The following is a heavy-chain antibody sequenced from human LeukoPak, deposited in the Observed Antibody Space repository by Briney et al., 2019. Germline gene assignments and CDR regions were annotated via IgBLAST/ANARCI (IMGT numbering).Heavy chain of an antibody. Sequence: PSETLSLTCTVSGGSISRSSYYWGWIRQPPGKGLEWIGSIYYSGSTYYNPSLKSRVTISVDTSKNQFSLKLSSVTAADTAAFYCASHYHDSSGYLYYFDYWGQGTLVTVSS. J-gene: IGHJ4*02. V-gene: IGHV4-39*01. CDR2: IYYSGST. CDR3: ASHYHDSSGYLYYFDY. CDR1: GGSISRSSYY. D-gene: IGHD3-22*01.